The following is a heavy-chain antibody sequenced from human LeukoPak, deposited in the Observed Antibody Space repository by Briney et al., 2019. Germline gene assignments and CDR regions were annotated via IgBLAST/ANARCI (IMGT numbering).Heavy chain of an antibody. CDR3: ARAHAYYDILTGYSDY. V-gene: IGHV3-21*01. CDR2: ISSSSSYI. J-gene: IGHJ4*02. Sequence: PGGSLRLSCAASGFTFSSYAMSWVRQAPGKGLEWVSSISSSSSYIYYADSVKGRFTISRDNAKNSLYLQMNSLRAEDTAVYYCARAHAYYDILTGYSDYWGQGTLVTVSS. D-gene: IGHD3-9*01. CDR1: GFTFSSYA.